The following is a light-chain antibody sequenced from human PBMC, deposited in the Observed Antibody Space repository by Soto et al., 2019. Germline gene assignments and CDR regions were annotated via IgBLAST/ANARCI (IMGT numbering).Light chain of an antibody. CDR3: HQYGTSPQT. J-gene: IGKJ1*01. V-gene: IGKV3-20*01. CDR1: QSVTNTH. Sequence: VLSHSPGILSLSPCDVAALSFSASQSVTNTHLARYQQRPGQAPRLLIYDASRRDTGIPDRFSGSGSGADFTLTISSLEPADFAVYFCHQYGTSPQTFGQGTKVDIK. CDR2: DAS.